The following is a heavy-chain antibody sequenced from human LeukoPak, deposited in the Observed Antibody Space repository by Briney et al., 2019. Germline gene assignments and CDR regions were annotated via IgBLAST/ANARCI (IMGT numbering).Heavy chain of an antibody. D-gene: IGHD2-21*01. Sequence: GASVKVSCKASGYTFTGYYMHWVRQAPGQGLEWMGWINPNSGGTNYAQKFQGRVTMTRDTSISTAYMELRSLRSDDTAVYYCASYSWDQTPVKRLDPWGQGTLVTVSS. CDR1: GYTFTGYY. J-gene: IGHJ5*02. CDR2: INPNSGGT. V-gene: IGHV1-2*02. CDR3: ASYSWDQTPVKRLDP.